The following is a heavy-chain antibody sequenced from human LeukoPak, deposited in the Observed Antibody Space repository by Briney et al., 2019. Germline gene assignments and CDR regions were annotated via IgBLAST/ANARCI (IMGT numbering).Heavy chain of an antibody. CDR1: GFTVSSNP. CDR2: TYSAGRS. D-gene: IGHD4-17*01. J-gene: IGHJ2*01. Sequence: PGRSLRLSCAASGFTVSSNPMSWVRQAPGKGLEWVSVTYSAGRSFYADSVKGRFTVSTDNSKNTLYLQMSSLRAEDTALYYCARTTPTVTTSSDLWGRGTLVTVSS. V-gene: IGHV3-53*01. CDR3: ARTTPTVTTSSDL.